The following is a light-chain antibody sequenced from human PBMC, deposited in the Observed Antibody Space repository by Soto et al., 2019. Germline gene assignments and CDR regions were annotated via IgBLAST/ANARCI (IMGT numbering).Light chain of an antibody. J-gene: IGLJ1*01. CDR1: SGSIASNY. CDR3: QSYDSSNYV. Sequence: NFMLTQPHSVSESPGKTVTISCTGSSGSIASNYVQWYQQRPGSAPTTVICEDNQRPSGVPDRFSGSIDSSSNSASLTISGLKTEDEADYYCQSYDSSNYVFGTGTKVTVL. CDR2: EDN. V-gene: IGLV6-57*02.